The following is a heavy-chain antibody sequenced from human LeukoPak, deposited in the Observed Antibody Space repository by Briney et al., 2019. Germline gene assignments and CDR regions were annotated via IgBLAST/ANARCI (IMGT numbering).Heavy chain of an antibody. Sequence: PGRSLRLSCAASGFTFSSYGMHWVRQAPGKGLEWVAVISYDGSNKYYADSVKGRFTISRDNSKNTLYLQMNSLRAEDTAVYYCAKDLGGDPQPLDYWGQGTLVTVSS. D-gene: IGHD2-21*02. CDR3: AKDLGGDPQPLDY. CDR2: ISYDGSNK. J-gene: IGHJ4*02. CDR1: GFTFSSYG. V-gene: IGHV3-30*18.